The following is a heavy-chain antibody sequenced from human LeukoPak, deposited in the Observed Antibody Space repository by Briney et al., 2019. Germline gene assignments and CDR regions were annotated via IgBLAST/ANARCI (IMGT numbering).Heavy chain of an antibody. CDR2: IWYDGSNK. Sequence: GRSLRLSCAASGFTFSSYGMHWVRQAPGKGLEWVAVIWYDGSNKYYADSVKGRFTISRDNSKNTLYLQMNSLRAEDTAVYYCAKGSSLFDYWGQGTLVTVSS. D-gene: IGHD6-13*01. V-gene: IGHV3-33*06. J-gene: IGHJ4*02. CDR3: AKGSSLFDY. CDR1: GFTFSSYG.